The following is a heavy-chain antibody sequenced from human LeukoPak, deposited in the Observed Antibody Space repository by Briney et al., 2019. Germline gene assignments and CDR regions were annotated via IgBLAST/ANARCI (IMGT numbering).Heavy chain of an antibody. CDR1: GGSISSGGYY. Sequence: SQTLSLTCTVSGGSISSGGYYWSWIRQHPGKGLEWIGYIYYSGSTYYNPSLKSRVTISVDTSKSQFSLRLNSVTAADTAVYYCARRGWDSYSYYFDYWGQGTLVTVSS. J-gene: IGHJ4*02. D-gene: IGHD1-26*01. V-gene: IGHV4-31*03. CDR3: ARRGWDSYSYYFDY. CDR2: IYYSGST.